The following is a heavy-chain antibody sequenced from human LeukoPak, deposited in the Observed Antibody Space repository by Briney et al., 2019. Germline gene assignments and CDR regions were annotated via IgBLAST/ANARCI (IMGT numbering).Heavy chain of an antibody. Sequence: GKSLSLSCTPSGFTLCRHCMHWVRQAPGNGLEWVAVTWAGVRDYADSVRGRFRASRDIFGNTVYLQMDNLSVEYTPRYYCAREQSTRGHAGGFDIWGQGTVVTVSS. CDR3: AREQSTRGHAGGFDI. CDR1: GFTLCRHC. V-gene: IGHV3-33*01. J-gene: IGHJ3*02. D-gene: IGHD2-2*01. CDR2: TWAGVR.